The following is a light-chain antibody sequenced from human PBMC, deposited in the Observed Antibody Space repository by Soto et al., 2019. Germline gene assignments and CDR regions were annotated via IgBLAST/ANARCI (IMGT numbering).Light chain of an antibody. CDR3: QQRRNWPPWT. J-gene: IGKJ1*01. V-gene: IGKV3-11*01. CDR2: DAS. CDR1: QSVSSY. Sequence: EIVLTQSPATLPLSPGERATLSCRASQSVSSYLAWYQQKPGQAPRLLIYDASNRATGIPARFSGSGSGTDFTLTISSLEPEDFAVYYCQQRRNWPPWTFGQGTKVDIK.